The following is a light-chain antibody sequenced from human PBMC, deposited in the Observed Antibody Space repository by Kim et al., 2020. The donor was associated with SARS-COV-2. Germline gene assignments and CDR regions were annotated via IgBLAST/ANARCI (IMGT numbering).Light chain of an antibody. Sequence: PGERATLSCRASQSVSNSFLAWYQQKPGQGPRLLIYGASSRATGIPDRFSGSGSGTDFTLTISRLEPEDFAVYYCQQYGTSPPYTFGQGTKLEI. V-gene: IGKV3-20*01. CDR3: QQYGTSPPYT. CDR2: GAS. CDR1: QSVSNSF. J-gene: IGKJ2*01.